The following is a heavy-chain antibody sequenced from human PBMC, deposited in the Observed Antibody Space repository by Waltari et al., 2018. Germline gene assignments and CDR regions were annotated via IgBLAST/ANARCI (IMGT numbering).Heavy chain of an antibody. Sequence: QVQLQQWGAGLLKPSETLSLTCAVYGESFSDYYWSWIRQPPGKGLEWIGEINHSGSTKYNPSLKSRVTISVDTSKNQFSLKLSSVTAADTAVYYCARVSRDLSGDYGGYFDYWGQGTLVTVSS. D-gene: IGHD4-17*01. CDR1: GESFSDYY. CDR2: INHSGST. J-gene: IGHJ4*02. CDR3: ARVSRDLSGDYGGYFDY. V-gene: IGHV4-34*01.